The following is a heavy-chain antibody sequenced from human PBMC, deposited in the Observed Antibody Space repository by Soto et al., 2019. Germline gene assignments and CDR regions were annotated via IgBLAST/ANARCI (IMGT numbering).Heavy chain of an antibody. J-gene: IGHJ5*02. CDR2: IRFDGSNE. CDR1: GCILHGYG. Sequence: PGGSLRLSCAVPGCILHGYGMHLVRQAPGKGLEWVAIIRFDGSNEEYADSVKGRFTISRDNSKNTLYLQMNTLGAEDTPVYYCALFGIGDTDHRDLLDFRRRGTFD. D-gene: IGHD1-7*01. CDR3: ALFGIGDTDHRDLLDFRRRGTFD. V-gene: IGHV3-30*02.